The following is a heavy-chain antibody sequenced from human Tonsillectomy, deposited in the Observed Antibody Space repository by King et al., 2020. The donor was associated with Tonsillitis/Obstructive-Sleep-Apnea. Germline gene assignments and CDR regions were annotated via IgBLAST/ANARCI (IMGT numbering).Heavy chain of an antibody. D-gene: IGHD6-19*01. Sequence: QLVQTGAEVKKTGSSVKVSCKASGGTFSNYAISWVRQAPGQGLEWMGGIIPILDIANYAQKFQGRVTIKADKSTSTAYMELSSLRSEDTAVYYCARDRYRSNYYFYYGMDVWGQGTTVTVSS. V-gene: IGHV1-69*10. CDR3: ARDRYRSNYYFYYGMDV. CDR1: GGTFSNYA. J-gene: IGHJ6*02. CDR2: IIPILDIA.